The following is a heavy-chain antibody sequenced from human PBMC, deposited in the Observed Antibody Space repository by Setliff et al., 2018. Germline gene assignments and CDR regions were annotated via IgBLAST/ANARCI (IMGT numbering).Heavy chain of an antibody. D-gene: IGHD4-17*01. Sequence: GESLKISCTGSGFTLSDYSMNWVRQAPGKGLEWVAALGYDGTNEYYADSVKGRFTISRDNSKNTLYLQMNSLRREDTAVYYCAKDASDYYWYFNVWGRGTLVTVSS. CDR1: GFTLSDYS. V-gene: IGHV3-30*02. J-gene: IGHJ2*01. CDR3: AKDASDYYWYFNV. CDR2: LGYDGTNE.